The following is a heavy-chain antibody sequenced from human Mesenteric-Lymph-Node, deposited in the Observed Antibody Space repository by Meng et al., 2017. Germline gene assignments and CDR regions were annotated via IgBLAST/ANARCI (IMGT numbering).Heavy chain of an antibody. D-gene: IGHD2-15*01. V-gene: IGHV3-23*01. CDR1: GFIFSNYA. Sequence: LSLTCAASGFIFSNYAMSWVRQAPGKGLEWVSAISKSGSATYYADSVKGRFTISRDNSKNTLTLQMNSLRAEDTAIYYCAKEAAEYSSGNHFDYWGQGTLVTVSS. J-gene: IGHJ4*02. CDR2: ISKSGSAT. CDR3: AKEAAEYSSGNHFDY.